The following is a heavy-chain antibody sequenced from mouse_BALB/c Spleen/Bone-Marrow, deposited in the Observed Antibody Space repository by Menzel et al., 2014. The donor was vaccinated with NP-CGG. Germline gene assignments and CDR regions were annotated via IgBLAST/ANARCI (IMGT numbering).Heavy chain of an antibody. V-gene: IGHV4-1*02. Sequence: EVKLVESGGGLVQPGGSLKLSCAASGFAFSRYWMTWVRQAPGKGLEWIGEINPASSTINYTPSLKDKFIISRDNAKNTLYLQMGKVRAEDTALYYCAKNYYYGYVAYWGQGTLVTVSA. CDR1: GFAFSRYW. CDR2: INPASSTI. J-gene: IGHJ3*01. CDR3: AKNYYYGYVAY. D-gene: IGHD1-2*01.